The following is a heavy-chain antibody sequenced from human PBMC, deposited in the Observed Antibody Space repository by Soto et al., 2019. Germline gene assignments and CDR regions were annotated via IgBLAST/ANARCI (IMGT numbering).Heavy chain of an antibody. CDR2: ISAFNGDT. D-gene: IGHD6-25*01. V-gene: IGHV1-18*04. CDR3: AREAGWQRMVPYD. J-gene: IGHJ4*02. CDR1: GYTFTRYG. Sequence: QFQLVQSGTEVKQPGASVNVSCKAFGYTFTRYGFSWVRQVPGQGLEWMGWISAFNGDTQYAQTMKGRLTVTTDTSTTTVHMELRSLTPADTAVYYCAREAGWQRMVPYDWGQGTLVTVS.